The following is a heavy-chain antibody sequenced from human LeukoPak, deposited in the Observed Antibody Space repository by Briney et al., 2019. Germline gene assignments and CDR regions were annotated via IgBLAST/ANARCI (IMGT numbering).Heavy chain of an antibody. J-gene: IGHJ4*02. CDR1: GFTFSSSW. Sequence: GGSLRLSCAASGFTFSSSWMSWVRQAPGKGLEWVAHIKGDGSEIYYVDSLKGRFTISRDNARNSLYLQMNSLRAEDTAVYYCASDLWWLQFDYWGQGTLVTVSS. CDR2: IKGDGSEI. CDR3: ASDLWWLQFDY. D-gene: IGHD5-24*01. V-gene: IGHV3-7*03.